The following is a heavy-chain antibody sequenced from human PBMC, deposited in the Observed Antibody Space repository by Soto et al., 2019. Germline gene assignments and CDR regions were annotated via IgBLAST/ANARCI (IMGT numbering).Heavy chain of an antibody. CDR3: ARDQLYYNDISGRPLNAFDV. J-gene: IGHJ3*01. CDR1: GFTFRNYG. D-gene: IGHD3-22*01. CDR2: IGSGSSTK. V-gene: IGHV3-48*01. Sequence: PGGSLRLSCAASGFTFRNYGMNWVRQAPGKGLEWVSYIGSGSSTKYYADSVKGRFTISRDNAKNSLYLQMNSLRAEDTAVYYCARDQLYYNDISGRPLNAFDVWGQGTMVTVSS.